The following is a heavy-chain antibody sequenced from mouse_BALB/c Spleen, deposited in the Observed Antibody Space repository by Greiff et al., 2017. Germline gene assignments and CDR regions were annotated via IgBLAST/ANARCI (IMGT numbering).Heavy chain of an antibody. V-gene: IGHV1-7*01. D-gene: IGHD2-1*01. Sequence: VQLQQSGAELAKPGASVKMSCKASGYTFTSYWMHWVKQRPGQGLEWIGYINPSTGYTEYNQKFKDKATLTADKSSSTAYMQLSSLTSEDSAVYYCARRDGNPFAYWGQGTLVTVSA. CDR1: GYTFTSYW. CDR3: ARRDGNPFAY. CDR2: INPSTGYT. J-gene: IGHJ3*01.